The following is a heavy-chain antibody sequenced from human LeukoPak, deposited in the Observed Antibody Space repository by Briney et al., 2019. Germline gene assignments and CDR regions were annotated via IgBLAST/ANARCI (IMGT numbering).Heavy chain of an antibody. CDR2: INGDGSTT. CDR3: ASLVGGYYPPVEAFDI. D-gene: IGHD3-3*01. J-gene: IGHJ3*02. CDR1: GFTFTSYW. V-gene: IGHV3-74*01. Sequence: GGSLRLSCAGSGFTFTSYWMHWVRQAPGKGLVWVSRINGDGSTTSYADSVKGRFTISRDNAKNTLYLQMNSLRAEDSAVYYCASLVGGYYPPVEAFDIWGQGTMVTVSS.